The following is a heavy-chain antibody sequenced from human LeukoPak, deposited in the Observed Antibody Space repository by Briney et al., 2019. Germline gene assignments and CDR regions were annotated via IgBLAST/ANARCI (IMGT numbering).Heavy chain of an antibody. V-gene: IGHV1-18*01. CDR2: ISAYNGNT. D-gene: IGHD3-22*01. Sequence: ASVKVSCKASGYTFTCYGISWVRQAPGQGLEWMGWISAYNGNTNYAQKLQGRVTMTTDTSTSTAYMELRSLRSDDTAVYYCARDGGDYYDSSGYYSNNWFDPWGQGTLVTVSS. J-gene: IGHJ5*02. CDR1: GYTFTCYG. CDR3: ARDGGDYYDSSGYYSNNWFDP.